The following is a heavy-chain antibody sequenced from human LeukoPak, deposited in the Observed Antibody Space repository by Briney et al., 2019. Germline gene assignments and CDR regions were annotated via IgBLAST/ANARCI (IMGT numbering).Heavy chain of an antibody. Sequence: ASVKVPCKASGYTFGTYGISWVRQAPGQGLEWMGWISTYNGDTNYAQNLQGRVTMTTDTSTSTAYMELRSLRSDDTAVYYCARETSSRDDPWGQGTLVIVSS. D-gene: IGHD2-2*01. CDR3: ARETSSRDDP. J-gene: IGHJ5*02. CDR1: GYTFGTYG. V-gene: IGHV1-18*01. CDR2: ISTYNGDT.